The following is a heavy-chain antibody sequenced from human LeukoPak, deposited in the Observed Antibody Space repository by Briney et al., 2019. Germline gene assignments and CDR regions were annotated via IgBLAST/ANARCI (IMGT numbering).Heavy chain of an antibody. CDR1: GGSFSGYY. Sequence: SETLSLTCAVYGGSFSGYYWSWIRQPPGKGLEWIGEINHSGSTNYNPSLKSRVTISVDTSKNQFSLKLSSVTAADTAVYYCAAGWRWLQFWGQGTLVTVSS. J-gene: IGHJ4*02. CDR2: INHSGST. CDR3: AAGWRWLQF. V-gene: IGHV4-34*01. D-gene: IGHD5-24*01.